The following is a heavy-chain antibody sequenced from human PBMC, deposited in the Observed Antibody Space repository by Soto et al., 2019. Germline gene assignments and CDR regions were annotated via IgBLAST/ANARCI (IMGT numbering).Heavy chain of an antibody. CDR1: GYTFTSYG. V-gene: IGHV1-18*01. J-gene: IGHJ4*02. CDR2: ISAYNGNT. D-gene: IGHD3-10*01. CDR3: ARDHRITMVRGVIPNFDY. Sequence: QVQLVQSGAEVKKPGASVKVSCKASGYTFTSYGISWVRQAPGQGLEWIGWISAYNGNTNSAQKLQGRVTMTTDTSTSTAYMELRSLRSDDTAVYYCARDHRITMVRGVIPNFDYWGQGTLVTVSS.